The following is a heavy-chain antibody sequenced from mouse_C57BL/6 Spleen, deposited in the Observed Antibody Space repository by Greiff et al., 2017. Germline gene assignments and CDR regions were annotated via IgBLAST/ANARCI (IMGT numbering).Heavy chain of an antibody. D-gene: IGHD1-1*01. Sequence: VQLQQSGPELVKPGASVKISCKASGYAFRSSWMNWVKQRPGKVLEWIGRIYPGDGDTNYNGKFKGKATLTAAKSSSTAYMQLSSLTSEDSAVYFCARYYYGSSYGHFDVWGTGTTVTVSA. V-gene: IGHV1-82*01. J-gene: IGHJ1*03. CDR2: IYPGDGDT. CDR3: ARYYYGSSYGHFDV. CDR1: GYAFRSSW.